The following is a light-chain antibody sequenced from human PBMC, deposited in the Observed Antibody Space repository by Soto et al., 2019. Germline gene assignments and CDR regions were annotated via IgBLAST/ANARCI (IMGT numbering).Light chain of an antibody. CDR3: QQYSSSPTT. Sequence: VLTQSPGTLSLSPGERATLSCRASQSVSSSYLAWYQQKPGQAPRLLIYGASSRATGIPDRFSGSGSGTDFHLTISRLEPEDFAVYYCQQYSSSPTTFGQGTKVEIK. J-gene: IGKJ1*01. V-gene: IGKV3-20*01. CDR2: GAS. CDR1: QSVSSSY.